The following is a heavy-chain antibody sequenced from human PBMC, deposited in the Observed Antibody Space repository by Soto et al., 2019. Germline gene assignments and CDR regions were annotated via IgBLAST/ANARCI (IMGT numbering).Heavy chain of an antibody. D-gene: IGHD3-10*01. J-gene: IGHJ4*02. CDR3: ARAASYSFDY. V-gene: IGHV4-34*01. CDR1: GGSFSGYY. CDR2: INHSRST. Sequence: PSETLSLTCAVYGGSFSGYYWSWIRQPPGKGLEWIGEINHSRSTNYNPSLKSRVTISVDKSKNQFSLKLSSVTAADTAVYYCARAASYSFDYWGQGTLVTV.